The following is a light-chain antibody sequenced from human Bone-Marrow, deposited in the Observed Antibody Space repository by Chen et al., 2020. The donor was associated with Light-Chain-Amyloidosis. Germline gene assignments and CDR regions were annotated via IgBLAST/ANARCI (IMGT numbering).Light chain of an antibody. CDR1: SSDVGVYNY. V-gene: IGLV2-8*01. CDR3: CSDAGSSTFVV. CDR2: EVS. J-gene: IGLJ2*01. Sequence: SALTQPPSASGSPGQSVTISCTGTSSDVGVYNYVSWYQQHPGKAPKLMIYEVSKRPSGVPGRFSGSKSGNTASLTVSGLQAEDEADYYCCSDAGSSTFVVVGGGTKLTGL.